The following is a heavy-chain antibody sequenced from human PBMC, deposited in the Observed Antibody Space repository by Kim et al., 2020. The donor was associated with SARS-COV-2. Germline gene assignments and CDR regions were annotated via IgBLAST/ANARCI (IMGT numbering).Heavy chain of an antibody. J-gene: IGHJ3*02. CDR3: ARRVGDI. D-gene: IGHD1-26*01. CDR2: YSGSN. Sequence: YSGSNYYTPALKSRVTISVDTSKNQFSLKLSSVTAADTAVYYCARRVGDIWGQGTMVTVSS. V-gene: IGHV4-39*01.